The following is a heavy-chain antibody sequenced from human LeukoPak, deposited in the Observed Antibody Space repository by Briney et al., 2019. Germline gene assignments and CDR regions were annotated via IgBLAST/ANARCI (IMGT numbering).Heavy chain of an antibody. J-gene: IGHJ4*02. V-gene: IGHV3-74*01. CDR1: GFTFSNYW. CDR2: INSDGSIT. Sequence: PGGSLRLSCAASGFTFSNYWMHWVRQAPGKGLVWVSRINSDGSITNYADSVKGRFTVSRDNAKNTLYLQMNSLGAEDTAVYYCARGLTEVGDWGQGTLVTVSS. CDR3: ARGLTEVGD. D-gene: IGHD1-14*01.